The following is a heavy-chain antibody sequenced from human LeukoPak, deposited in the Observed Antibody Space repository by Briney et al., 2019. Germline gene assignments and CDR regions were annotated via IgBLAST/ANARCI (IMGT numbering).Heavy chain of an antibody. CDR3: ASTSGSSGYDPSNFDY. D-gene: IGHD5-12*01. J-gene: IGHJ4*02. CDR2: VFYSGNT. CDR1: GGSISSYY. Sequence: SETLSLTCTVSGGSISSYYWSWIRQPPGKGLEWIGYVFYSGNTNYNPSLKSRVTISVDTSKNQFSLKLSSVTAADTAVYYCASTSGSSGYDPSNFDYWGQGTLVTVSS. V-gene: IGHV4-59*01.